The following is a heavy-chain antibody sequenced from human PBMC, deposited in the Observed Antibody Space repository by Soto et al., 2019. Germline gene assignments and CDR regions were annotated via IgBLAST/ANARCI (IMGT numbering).Heavy chain of an antibody. V-gene: IGHV3-33*01. CDR2: IWSDGNNR. D-gene: IGHD1-20*01. Sequence: QVQLVESGGGVVQPGRSLRLSCAASGFTFTNYGFHWLRQAPGKGLEWVAAIWSDGNNRYNGGAVEGRFTISKDNSKNMLYLQMNDLRVEDTALYYCARDSIRVPADFDYWGQGTLVTVSS. J-gene: IGHJ4*02. CDR3: ARDSIRVPADFDY. CDR1: GFTFTNYG.